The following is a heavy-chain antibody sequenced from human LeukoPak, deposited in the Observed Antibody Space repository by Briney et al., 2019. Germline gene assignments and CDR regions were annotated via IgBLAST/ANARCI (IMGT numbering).Heavy chain of an antibody. V-gene: IGHV4-59*01. D-gene: IGHD4-17*01. CDR1: GGSISSYY. J-gene: IGHJ5*02. Sequence: PSETLPLTCTVSGGSISSYYWSWIRQPPGKGLEWIGYIYYSGSTNYNPSLKSRVTISVDTSKNQFSLKLSSVTAADTAVYYCARAIRFYGDYENWFDPWGQGTLVTVSS. CDR2: IYYSGST. CDR3: ARAIRFYGDYENWFDP.